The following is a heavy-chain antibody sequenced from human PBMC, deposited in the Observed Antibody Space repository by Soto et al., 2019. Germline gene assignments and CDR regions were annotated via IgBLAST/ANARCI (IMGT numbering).Heavy chain of an antibody. CDR3: ARRASGYPYYFDY. V-gene: IGHV4-59*01. CDR1: GGSISSYF. CDR2: IYYSGST. Sequence: LSLTCTVSGGSISSYFWSWIRQAPGKGLEWIGYIYYSGSTNYNPSLKSRVTISVDTSKNQFSLKLSSVTAADTAVYYCARRASGYPYYFDYWGQGTLVTVS. D-gene: IGHD3-22*01. J-gene: IGHJ4*02.